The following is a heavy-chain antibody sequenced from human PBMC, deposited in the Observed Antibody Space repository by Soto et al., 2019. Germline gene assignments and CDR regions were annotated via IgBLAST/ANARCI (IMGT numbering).Heavy chain of an antibody. CDR2: IIPILGIA. CDR3: ARDRGTMIVARGGAFDI. D-gene: IGHD3-22*01. Sequence: SVKVSCKASGXTFSSYTISWVRQAPGQGLEWMGRIIPILGIANYAQKFQGRVTITADKSTSTAYMELSSLRSEDTAVYYCARDRGTMIVARGGAFDIWGQGTMVTVSS. V-gene: IGHV1-69*04. J-gene: IGHJ3*02. CDR1: GXTFSSYT.